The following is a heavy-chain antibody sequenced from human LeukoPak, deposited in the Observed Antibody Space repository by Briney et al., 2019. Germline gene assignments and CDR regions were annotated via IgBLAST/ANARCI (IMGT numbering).Heavy chain of an antibody. D-gene: IGHD5-12*01. CDR1: GFTVSSNY. CDR2: IYSGGST. J-gene: IGHJ6*03. CDR3: AKEGYSGYDLALSYYYYYYMDV. V-gene: IGHV3-66*02. Sequence: GGSLRLSCAASGFTVSSNYMSWVRQAPGKGLEWVSVIYSGGSTYYADSVKGRFTISRDNSKNTLYLQMNSLRAEDTAVYYCAKEGYSGYDLALSYYYYYYMDVWGKGTTVTISS.